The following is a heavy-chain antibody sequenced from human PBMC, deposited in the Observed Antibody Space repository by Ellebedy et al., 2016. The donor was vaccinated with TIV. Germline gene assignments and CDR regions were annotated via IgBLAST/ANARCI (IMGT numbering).Heavy chain of an antibody. CDR1: GFTFSSYW. J-gene: IGHJ4*02. CDR3: ARSLRGRLDY. Sequence: GESLKISXAASGFTFSSYWMHWVRQAPGKGLVWVSRINSDGSSTSYADSVKGRFTISRDNAKNSLYLQMNSLRAEDTAVYYCARSLRGRLDYWGQGTLVTVSS. CDR2: INSDGSST. D-gene: IGHD3-10*01. V-gene: IGHV3-74*01.